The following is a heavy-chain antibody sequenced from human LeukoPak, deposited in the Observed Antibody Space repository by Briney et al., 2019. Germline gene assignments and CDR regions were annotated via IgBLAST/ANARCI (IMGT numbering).Heavy chain of an antibody. CDR3: STDPNYLLYYHYSMEV. V-gene: IGHV3-15*01. D-gene: IGHD2/OR15-2a*01. CDR2: IKSHTDGGTI. CDR1: GFTFSSYA. J-gene: IGHJ6*02. Sequence: PGGSLRLSCAVSGFTFSSYAMSWVRQAPGKGLEWVGRIKSHTDGGTIDYAAAVKGRFTISRADSENTLYLQMNGLKTEDTAVYYCSTDPNYLLYYHYSMEVWGQGTTVTVSS.